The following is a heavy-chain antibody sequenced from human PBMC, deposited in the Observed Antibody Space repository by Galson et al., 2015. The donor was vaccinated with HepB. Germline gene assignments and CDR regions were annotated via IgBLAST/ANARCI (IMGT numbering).Heavy chain of an antibody. CDR2: IVVGGGNT. CDR1: GFTFFSSA. CDR3: AADEGSGYYYVEPAFDI. V-gene: IGHV1-58*01. J-gene: IGHJ3*02. D-gene: IGHD3-22*01. Sequence: SVKVSCKASGFTFFSSAVQWVQQARGQRLEWIGWIVVGGGNTNYAQEFQGRVTITWDMSTSTDYMELNSLRADDTAVYYCAADEGSGYYYVEPAFDIWGQGTMVTLSS.